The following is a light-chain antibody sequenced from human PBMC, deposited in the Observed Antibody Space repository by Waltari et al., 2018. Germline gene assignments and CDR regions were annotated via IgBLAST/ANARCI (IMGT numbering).Light chain of an antibody. CDR3: SSYTSSSTLV. V-gene: IGLV2-14*01. Sequence: QSALTQPASVSGSPGQSLTISCTGPSSDVGAYNYVSWYQQHPGKAPKLMIYEVSNRPSGVSNRFSGSKSGNTASLTISGLQAEDEADYYCSSYTSSSTLVFGGGTKLTVL. J-gene: IGLJ2*01. CDR1: SSDVGAYNY. CDR2: EVS.